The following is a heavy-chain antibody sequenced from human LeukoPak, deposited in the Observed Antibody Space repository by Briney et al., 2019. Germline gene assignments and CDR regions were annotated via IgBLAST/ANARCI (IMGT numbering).Heavy chain of an antibody. V-gene: IGHV5-10-1*01. J-gene: IGHJ5*02. CDR3: ARPLSGGSGLPSS. Sequence: GESLKISCKASGYSFTNYWITWVRQLPGKGLEWMGRIDPSDSYTNYSPSFQGYVTISADKSISTAYLQWSSLKASDTAMYYCARPLSGGSGLPSSWGQGTLVTVSS. CDR2: IDPSDSYT. D-gene: IGHD6-19*01. CDR1: GYSFTNYW.